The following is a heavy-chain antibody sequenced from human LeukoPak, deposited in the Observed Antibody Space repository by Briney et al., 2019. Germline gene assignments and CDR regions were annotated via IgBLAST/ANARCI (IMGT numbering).Heavy chain of an antibody. J-gene: IGHJ5*02. CDR3: ARDYYSRFDP. V-gene: IGHV4-59*01. CDR2: IYNSGST. Sequence: SETLSLTCTVSGDSFSYFYWSWIRQPPGKGLEWIGYIYNSGSTNYNPSLKSRVTISVDTSKNQLSLKLSSVTAADTAVYYCARDYYSRFDPWGQGTLVTVSS. CDR1: GDSFSYFY. D-gene: IGHD1-26*01.